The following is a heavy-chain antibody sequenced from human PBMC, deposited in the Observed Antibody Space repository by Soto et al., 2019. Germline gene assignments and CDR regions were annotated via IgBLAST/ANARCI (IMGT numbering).Heavy chain of an antibody. Sequence: SETLSLTCAVSSGSISSSNWWSWVRQPPGRGLEGIGDIFSSGSTNYNPFLKSRVTIKVNKSKNPFSLKLSAVTAADTAVYYCAREKTIFGVVTFDYWGQGTLVTVSS. V-gene: IGHV4-4*02. CDR2: IFSSGST. D-gene: IGHD3-3*01. J-gene: IGHJ4*02. CDR1: SGSISSSNW. CDR3: AREKTIFGVVTFDY.